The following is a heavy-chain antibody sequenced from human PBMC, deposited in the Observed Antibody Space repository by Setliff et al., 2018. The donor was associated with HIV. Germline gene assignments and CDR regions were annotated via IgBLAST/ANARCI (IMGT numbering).Heavy chain of an antibody. CDR1: GYSFITYW. CDR3: ARFYGSYDVGGFDI. V-gene: IGHV5-51*01. D-gene: IGHD3-16*01. Sequence: GESLKISCKGSGYSFITYWIGWVRQRPGKGLEWMGITNPDGSNTRYSPSFQGQVTISVDESISTAYLQWSSLKASDTAFYYCARFYGSYDVGGFDIWGQGTKVTVSS. J-gene: IGHJ3*02. CDR2: TNPDGSNT.